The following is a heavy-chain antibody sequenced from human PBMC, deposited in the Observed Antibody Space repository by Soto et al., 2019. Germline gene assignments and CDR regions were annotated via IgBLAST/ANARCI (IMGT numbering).Heavy chain of an antibody. CDR3: ARRGSGHTFDY. J-gene: IGHJ4*02. CDR1: GASVSRIGFH. D-gene: IGHD3-10*01. Sequence: QVQLQESGPGLVKPSETLSLTCAVSGASVSRIGFHWGWIRQPPGQGLEWIGSIYDAGTTFYNPSLKSRVTISADTSKNHFSPRLTSVTAADTAVYYCARRGSGHTFDYWGQGTLVTVSS. CDR2: IYDAGTT. V-gene: IGHV4-39*01.